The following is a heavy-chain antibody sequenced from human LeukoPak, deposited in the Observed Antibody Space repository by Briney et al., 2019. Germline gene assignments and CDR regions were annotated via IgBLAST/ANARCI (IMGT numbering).Heavy chain of an antibody. J-gene: IGHJ5*01. CDR2: INPNSGVT. V-gene: IGHV1-2*06. CDR3: ARGASNWSAFDS. D-gene: IGHD1-20*01. Sequence: ASVKVSCKASGYTFSGYSMHWVRQAPRQGLEWMGRINPNSGVTYYAQKFQGRVTMTSDTSITTAYMELSSLTSDDTATYYCARGASNWSAFDSWGQGTLVIVSS. CDR1: GYTFSGYS.